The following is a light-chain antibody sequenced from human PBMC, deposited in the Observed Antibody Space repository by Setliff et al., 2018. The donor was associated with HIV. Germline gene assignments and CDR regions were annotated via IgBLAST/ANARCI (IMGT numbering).Light chain of an antibody. V-gene: IGLV1-44*01. CDR3: ATWDDSLNGWG. J-gene: IGLJ3*02. CDR2: ANN. CDR1: SSNTGSKT. Sequence: QSVLTQPPSASGTPGQRITISCSGSSSNTGSKTVNWYQQLPGTAPKLLIYANNQRPSGVPDRFSGSKSGTSASLAISGLQSEDEADYYCATWDDSLNGWGFGGGTK.